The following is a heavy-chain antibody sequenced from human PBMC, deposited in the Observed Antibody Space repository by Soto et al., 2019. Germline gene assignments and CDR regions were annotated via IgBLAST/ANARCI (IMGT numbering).Heavy chain of an antibody. D-gene: IGHD3-16*01. CDR1: GFSSSDHY. CDR2: TANKRSRYTT. Sequence: EVELVESGGGLVQAGVSLRVSCGVSGFSSSDHYMDWVRQAPGKGLEWVGRTANKRSRYTTEYAAYVKGRFIISRDDSKYSGYLQMKSLKIEDTAVYYCARAGFGHGLDVWGQGTTVTVSS. J-gene: IGHJ6*02. V-gene: IGHV3-72*01. CDR3: ARAGFGHGLDV.